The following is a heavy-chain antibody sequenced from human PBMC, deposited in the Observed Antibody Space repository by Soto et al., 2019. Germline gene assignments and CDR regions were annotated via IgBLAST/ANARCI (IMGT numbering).Heavy chain of an antibody. D-gene: IGHD3-3*01. V-gene: IGHV4-30-2*01. Sequence: LVNHRQTLTLTCTFSGFSITTRAMCVSWIRQPPGKALEWIGYIYHSGSTYYNPSLKSRVTISVDRSKNQFSLKLSSVTAADTAVYYCARGPPFGRWGQ. CDR1: GFSITTRAMC. CDR3: ARGPPFGR. CDR2: IYHSGST. J-gene: IGHJ1*01.